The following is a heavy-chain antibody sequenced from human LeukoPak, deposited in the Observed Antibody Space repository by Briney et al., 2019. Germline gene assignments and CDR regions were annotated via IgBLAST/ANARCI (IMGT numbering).Heavy chain of an antibody. Sequence: PGGSLRLSCAASEFSVGSNYMTWVRQAPGKGLEWVSLIYSGGSTYYADSVKGRFTISRDNAKNSLYLQMNSLRAQDTAVYYCARDHVLRYFDWSPRGGYFDYWGQGTLVTVSS. D-gene: IGHD3-9*01. J-gene: IGHJ4*02. CDR3: ARDHVLRYFDWSPRGGYFDY. CDR1: EFSVGSNY. V-gene: IGHV3-66*01. CDR2: IYSGGST.